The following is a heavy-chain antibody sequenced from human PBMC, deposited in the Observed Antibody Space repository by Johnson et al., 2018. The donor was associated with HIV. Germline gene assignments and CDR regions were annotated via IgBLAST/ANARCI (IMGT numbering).Heavy chain of an antibody. CDR2: ISWNSDTI. D-gene: IGHD1-26*01. V-gene: IGHV3-9*01. Sequence: VQLVESGGGLVQPGGSLRLSCAASGFTFDDYAMHWVRQAPGKGLEWVSGISWNSDTIRYADSVKGRFTISRDNSKNTLYLQMNSLRAEDTAVYYCARSWELGETAFDIWGQGTMVTVSS. CDR1: GFTFDDYA. J-gene: IGHJ3*02. CDR3: ARSWELGETAFDI.